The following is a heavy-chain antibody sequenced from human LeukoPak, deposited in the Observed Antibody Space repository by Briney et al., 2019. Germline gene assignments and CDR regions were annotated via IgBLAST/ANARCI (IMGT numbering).Heavy chain of an antibody. V-gene: IGHV3-21*01. CDR2: ISSSSSYI. CDR1: GFTFSSYS. Sequence: GGSLRLSCAASGFTFSSYSMNWVRQAPGKGLEWVSSISSSSSYIYYADSVKGRFTISRDNAKNSLYLQMNSLRAEDTAVYYCARDSYDFWSGYVGSYYYIDVWGKGTTVTVSS. J-gene: IGHJ6*03. D-gene: IGHD3-3*01. CDR3: ARDSYDFWSGYVGSYYYIDV.